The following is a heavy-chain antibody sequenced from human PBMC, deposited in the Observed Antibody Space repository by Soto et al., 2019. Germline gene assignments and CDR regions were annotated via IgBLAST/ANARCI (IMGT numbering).Heavy chain of an antibody. Sequence: TSETLSLTCAVSGYSISSGNYWAWIRQPPGRGLEWIGSLYHIGSTHYNTSLKSRVTISVDTSKNHFSLELSSVTAADTAIYYCRSSTSCYDESCVDVWGQGTMVTVSS. CDR1: GYSISSGNY. J-gene: IGHJ6*02. CDR3: RSSTSCYDESCVDV. CDR2: LYHIGST. D-gene: IGHD2-2*01. V-gene: IGHV4-38-2*01.